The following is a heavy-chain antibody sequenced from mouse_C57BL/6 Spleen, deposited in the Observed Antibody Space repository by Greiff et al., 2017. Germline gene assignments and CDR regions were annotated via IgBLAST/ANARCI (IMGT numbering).Heavy chain of an antibody. CDR1: GYTFTDYN. CDR3: ARGDLYYAMDY. CDR2: INPNNGGT. J-gene: IGHJ4*01. Sequence: VQLQQSGPELVKPGASVKISCKASGYTFTDYNMDWVKQSHGKSLEWIGDINPNNGGTIYNQKFKGKATLTVDKSSSTAYMEHRSLTSEDTAVYYCARGDLYYAMDYWGQGTSVTVSS. V-gene: IGHV1-18*01.